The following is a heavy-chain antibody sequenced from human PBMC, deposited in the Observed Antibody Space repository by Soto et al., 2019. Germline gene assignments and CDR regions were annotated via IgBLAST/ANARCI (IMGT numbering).Heavy chain of an antibody. Sequence: SETVSLTCTVSDGSIDTYYWSWIRHPPRKGLQWIGYIYYSGSTTYSPSLKSRVTISVDGSKNQFSLKLTSVTAADTAVYYCGWQPRILTGYSVHYDYWGQGTPVTVPS. D-gene: IGHD3-9*01. J-gene: IGHJ4*02. CDR2: IYYSGST. CDR3: GWQPRILTGYSVHYDY. V-gene: IGHV4-59*08. CDR1: DGSIDTYY.